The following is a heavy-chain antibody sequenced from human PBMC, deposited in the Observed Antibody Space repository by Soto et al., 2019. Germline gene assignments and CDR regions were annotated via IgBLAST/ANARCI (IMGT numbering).Heavy chain of an antibody. Sequence: QVQLQQWGAGLLKPSETLSLTCAVYSGSFSGYYWSWIRQPPGKGLEWIGEINHSGSTNYNPSLKSRVTISVDTSKNQFSLKLSSVTAADTAVYYCARAKLTYYFDYWGQGTLVTVSS. D-gene: IGHD1-20*01. CDR1: SGSFSGYY. CDR2: INHSGST. J-gene: IGHJ4*02. V-gene: IGHV4-34*01. CDR3: ARAKLTYYFDY.